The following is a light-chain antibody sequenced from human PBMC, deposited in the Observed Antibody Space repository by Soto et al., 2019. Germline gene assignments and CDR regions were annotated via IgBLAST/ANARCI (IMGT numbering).Light chain of an antibody. Sequence: EIVMTQSPATLSVSPGETATLSCRASQSVGSDVAWYQHKPGQAPRLLLVAASIRATGVPGRFSGGGSGTEFTLTISSLQSEDFAVYYCQQYKNWPPLTFGGGTTVEIK. CDR1: QSVGSD. J-gene: IGKJ4*01. V-gene: IGKV3-15*01. CDR3: QQYKNWPPLT. CDR2: AAS.